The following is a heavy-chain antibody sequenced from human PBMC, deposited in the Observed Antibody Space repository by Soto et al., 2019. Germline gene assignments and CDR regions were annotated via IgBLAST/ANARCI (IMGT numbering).Heavy chain of an antibody. CDR2: ISYSGST. D-gene: IGHD2-21*02. V-gene: IGHV4-30-2*01. CDR1: GGSISSGGYS. J-gene: IGHJ5*02. CDR3: ARAMVVTQNWFDP. Sequence: SETLSLTWAVSGGSISSGGYSWSWIRQPPGKGLEWIGSISYSGSTYYNPSLKSRVTISIDRSKNQFSLKLSSGTAADTAVYYCARAMVVTQNWFDPWGQGTLVTVSS.